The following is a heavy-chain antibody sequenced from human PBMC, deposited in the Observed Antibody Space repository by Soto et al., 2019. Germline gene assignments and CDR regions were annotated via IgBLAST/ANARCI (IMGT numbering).Heavy chain of an antibody. V-gene: IGHV1-46*01. D-gene: IGHD2-15*01. CDR1: GYTFTNYY. CDR2: INTSGGST. CDR3: ARGVVAATSRKFDP. Sequence: GASVKVSCKASGYTFTNYYMHWVRQAPGQGLEWMGLINTSGGSTSYAQKFQGRVSTTSDTSTSTDYMELSSLRSEDTAVYYCARGVVAATSRKFDPWGQGTLVTVSS. J-gene: IGHJ5*02.